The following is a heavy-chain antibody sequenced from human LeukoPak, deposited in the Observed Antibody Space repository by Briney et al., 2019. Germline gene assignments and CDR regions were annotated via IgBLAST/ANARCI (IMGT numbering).Heavy chain of an antibody. CDR3: ARDSVLRYFDWLRGYDAFDI. J-gene: IGHJ3*02. CDR1: GFTFSSYS. V-gene: IGHV3-48*01. D-gene: IGHD3-9*01. Sequence: GGSLRLSCAASGFTFSSYSTNWVRQAPGKGLEWVSYISSSSSTIYYADSVKGRFTISRDNAKNSLYLQMNSLRAEDTAVYYCARDSVLRYFDWLRGYDAFDIWGQGTMVTVSS. CDR2: ISSSSSTI.